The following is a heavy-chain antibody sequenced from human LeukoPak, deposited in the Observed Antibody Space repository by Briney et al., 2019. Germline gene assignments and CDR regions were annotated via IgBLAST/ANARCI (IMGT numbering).Heavy chain of an antibody. Sequence: GASVKVSCKASGYTFTSYGISWVRQAPGKGLEWVANIKQDGSAKYYVYSAKGRFTISRDNAKNSLYLQMNSLRDDDTAVYYCARLSYDSGTHYTVYKYWGQGTLVTVSS. J-gene: IGHJ4*02. D-gene: IGHD3-10*01. CDR1: GYTFTSYG. V-gene: IGHV3-7*01. CDR3: ARLSYDSGTHYTVYKY. CDR2: IKQDGSAK.